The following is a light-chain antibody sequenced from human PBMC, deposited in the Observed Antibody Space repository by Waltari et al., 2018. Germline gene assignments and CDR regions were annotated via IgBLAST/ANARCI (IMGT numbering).Light chain of an antibody. CDR3: QQYNSYSWT. Sequence: DIQMTQSPSTLSASVGDRVTITCRASQSLNDLLAWYQQKPGKAPKVLIYKVSNLESGVPSRFSGSGSGTEFTLTISGLQPDDFATYYCQQYNSYSWTFGQGTRVEVK. V-gene: IGKV1-5*03. CDR1: QSLNDL. J-gene: IGKJ1*01. CDR2: KVS.